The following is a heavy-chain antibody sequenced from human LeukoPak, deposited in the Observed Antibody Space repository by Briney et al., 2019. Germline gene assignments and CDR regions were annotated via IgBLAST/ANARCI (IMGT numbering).Heavy chain of an antibody. D-gene: IGHD1-26*01. CDR3: AGGSYHYFDS. Sequence: SETLSLTCAVYGGSFSGYYWSWIRQPPGKGLEWIGEINHSGSTNYNPSLKSRVTISVDTSKNQFSLKLSSVTAADTAVYYCAGGSYHYFDSWGQGTFVTVSS. J-gene: IGHJ4*02. CDR2: INHSGST. CDR1: GGSFSGYY. V-gene: IGHV4-34*01.